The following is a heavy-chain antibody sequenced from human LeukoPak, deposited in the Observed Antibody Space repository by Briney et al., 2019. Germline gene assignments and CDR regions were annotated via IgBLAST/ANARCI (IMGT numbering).Heavy chain of an antibody. CDR3: ARDPITMVRGVINYGMDV. J-gene: IGHJ6*04. V-gene: IGHV3-30*04. CDR1: GFTFSSYA. Sequence: GGSLRLSWAASGFTFSSYALPWVRQAPGKGRGGGAVLSYDGSNKYYADSVKGRFTISRDNSKNTLYLQMNSLRAEDTAVYYCARDPITMVRGVINYGMDVWGKGTTVAVSS. CDR2: LSYDGSNK. D-gene: IGHD3-10*01.